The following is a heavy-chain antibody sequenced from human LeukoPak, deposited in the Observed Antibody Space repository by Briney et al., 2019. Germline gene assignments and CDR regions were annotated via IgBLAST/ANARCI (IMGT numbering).Heavy chain of an antibody. J-gene: IGHJ4*02. V-gene: IGHV3-74*01. D-gene: IGHD6-19*01. CDR3: AKGGYSSGWYGDH. Sequence: QPGGSLRLSCAASGFTFSDYWLHWVRQAPGKGLVWGSIINPDGSTTSYADSVKGRFTISRDNAKNTLYLQMNSLKAEDTALYYCAKGGYSSGWYGDHWGQGTLVTVSS. CDR1: GFTFSDYW. CDR2: INPDGSTT.